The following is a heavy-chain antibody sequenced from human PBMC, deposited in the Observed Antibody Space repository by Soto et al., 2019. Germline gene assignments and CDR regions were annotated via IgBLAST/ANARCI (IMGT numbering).Heavy chain of an antibody. CDR2: IKGDGSSL. CDR1: GFTFTTYW. Sequence: EVKVVESGGGLVQPGGSLRLSCAASGFTFTTYWMHWVRQVPGKGLVWVSRIKGDGSSLSYADSVKGRFTISRHNVENTVYLQMGSLRGDDTAVYYCARGLKNYYGVDVWGQGTTVTVSS. J-gene: IGHJ6*02. V-gene: IGHV3-74*01. CDR3: ARGLKNYYGVDV.